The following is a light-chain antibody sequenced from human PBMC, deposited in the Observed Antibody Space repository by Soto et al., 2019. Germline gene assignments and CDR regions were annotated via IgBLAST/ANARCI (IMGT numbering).Light chain of an antibody. Sequence: QLVLTQPPSASGTPGQRVTISCSGSSSNIGSNTVNWYQHLPGTAPKVLIYSSNRRPSGVPDRFSGSKSGTSASLAISGLQSEDEADYYCAGWDDSLNGVVFGGGTKLTVL. CDR2: SSN. J-gene: IGLJ2*01. V-gene: IGLV1-44*01. CDR1: SSNIGSNT. CDR3: AGWDDSLNGVV.